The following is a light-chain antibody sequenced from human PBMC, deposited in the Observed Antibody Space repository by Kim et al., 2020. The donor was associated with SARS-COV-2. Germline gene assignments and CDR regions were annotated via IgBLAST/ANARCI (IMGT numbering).Light chain of an antibody. Sequence: EIVLTQSPGTLSLSPGERATLSCRASQSVSTNYLAWYQHKPGQAPRLLIYAASRRATGIPDRFSGSGSGTDFTLTMSRLEPEDFALYYCQQYSGSATFSQGTKVDIK. J-gene: IGKJ1*01. CDR2: AAS. V-gene: IGKV3-20*01. CDR3: QQYSGSAT. CDR1: QSVSTNY.